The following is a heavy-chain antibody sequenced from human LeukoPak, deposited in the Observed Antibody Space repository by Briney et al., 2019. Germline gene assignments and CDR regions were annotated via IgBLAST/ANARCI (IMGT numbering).Heavy chain of an antibody. J-gene: IGHJ4*02. CDR1: GGSISSYY. D-gene: IGHD3-22*01. CDR3: ARLVGYYYDSSGYLYFDY. V-gene: IGHV4-59*08. CDR2: IYYSGRT. Sequence: SETLSLTCTVSGGSISSYYWSWIRQPPGKGLEWIGYIYYSGRTNYNPSLKSRVTISVDTSKNQFSLKLSSVTAADTSVYYCARLVGYYYDSSGYLYFDYWGQGTLVTVSS.